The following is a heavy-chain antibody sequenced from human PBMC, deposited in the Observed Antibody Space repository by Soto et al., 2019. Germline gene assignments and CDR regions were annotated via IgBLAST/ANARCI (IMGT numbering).Heavy chain of an antibody. CDR1: GGTFSSYA. V-gene: IGHV1-69*13. J-gene: IGHJ4*02. CDR2: IIPIFGAA. CDR3: STSYDSSGYYFGVDY. Sequence: ASVKVSCKASGGTFSSYAISWVRQAPGQGLEWMGGIIPIFGAANYAQKFQGRVTITADESTSTAYMELSSLRSEDTAVYYCSTSYDSSGYYFGVDYWGQGTLVTVSS. D-gene: IGHD3-22*01.